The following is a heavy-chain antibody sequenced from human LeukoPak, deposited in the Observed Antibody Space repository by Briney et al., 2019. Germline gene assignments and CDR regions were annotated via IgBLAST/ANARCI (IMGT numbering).Heavy chain of an antibody. J-gene: IGHJ6*02. V-gene: IGHV1-8*01. CDR2: MNPNSGNT. CDR1: GFTFTSHD. Sequence: ASVKVSCKASGFTFTSHDYNWVRQATGQGLEWMGWMNPNSGNTGYAQKFQGRVTMTRDTSISTAYMELRSLRSDDTAVYYCARHDRVAVAGLYYYYGMDVWGQGTTVTVSS. CDR3: ARHDRVAVAGLYYYYGMDV. D-gene: IGHD6-19*01.